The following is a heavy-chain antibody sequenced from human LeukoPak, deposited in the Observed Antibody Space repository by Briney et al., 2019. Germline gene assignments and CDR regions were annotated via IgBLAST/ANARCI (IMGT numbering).Heavy chain of an antibody. CDR1: GFTFSSYW. CDR3: ARGGKYCSSTSCRDNWFDP. V-gene: IGHV3-7*01. D-gene: IGHD2-2*01. Sequence: GGSLRLSCAASGFTFSSYWMSWVRQAPGKGLEWVANIKQDGSEKYYVDSVKGRFTISRDNAKNSLYLQMNSLRAEDTAVYYCARGGKYCSSTSCRDNWFDPWGQGTLVTVSS. J-gene: IGHJ5*02. CDR2: IKQDGSEK.